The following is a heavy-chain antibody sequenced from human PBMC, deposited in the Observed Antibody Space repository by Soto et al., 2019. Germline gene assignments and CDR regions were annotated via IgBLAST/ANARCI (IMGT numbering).Heavy chain of an antibody. CDR2: ITGHGTIT. CDR3: AKAAHDSGSFADDAFDV. Sequence: EVQLLETGGGLVQPGGSLRLSCAASGFTFSNYAMTWVRQAPGRGLECVSGITGHGTITNYADSVKGRFTISRDNSDNRLYLQMDGLRAEDTAVYYCAKAAHDSGSFADDAFDVWGQGTMVSVSP. CDR1: GFTFSNYA. D-gene: IGHD3-10*01. J-gene: IGHJ3*01. V-gene: IGHV3-23*01.